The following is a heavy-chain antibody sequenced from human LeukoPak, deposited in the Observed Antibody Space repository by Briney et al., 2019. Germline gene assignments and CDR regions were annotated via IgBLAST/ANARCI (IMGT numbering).Heavy chain of an antibody. Sequence: SETLSLTCTVSGGSVTSTTYHWGWVRQPPGKGLEWVGVVHYNGATYYDPSLKSRVTMSIDTSENQFSLKVTSVTAADTAVYYCARRRLAATAGSFDPWGQGTLVTVSS. CDR3: ARRRLAATAGSFDP. J-gene: IGHJ5*02. V-gene: IGHV4-39*01. D-gene: IGHD2-21*02. CDR2: VHYNGAT. CDR1: GGSVTSTTYH.